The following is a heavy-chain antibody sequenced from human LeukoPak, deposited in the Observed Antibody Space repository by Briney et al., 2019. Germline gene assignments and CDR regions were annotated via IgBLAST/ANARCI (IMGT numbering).Heavy chain of an antibody. CDR2: IGGTNEET. V-gene: IGHV3-23*01. CDR3: ARGYDSSGYYEDY. Sequence: GGSLRLSCVGSGFLFKLFAVGWVRQAPGKGLEWVSVIGGTNEETDYADSVRGHFTISRDNSLNTLFLQVNSLRAEDTAVYYCARGYDSSGYYEDYWGQGTLVTVSS. CDR1: GFLFKLFA. J-gene: IGHJ4*02. D-gene: IGHD3-22*01.